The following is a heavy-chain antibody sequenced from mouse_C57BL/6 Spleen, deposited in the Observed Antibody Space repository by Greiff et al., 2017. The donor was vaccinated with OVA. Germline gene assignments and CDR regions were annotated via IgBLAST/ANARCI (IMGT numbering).Heavy chain of an antibody. J-gene: IGHJ1*03. CDR3: ARDEREYFDV. CDR1: GFTFTDYY. CDR2: IRNKANGYPT. V-gene: IGHV7-3*01. Sequence: EVKLMESGGGLVQPGGSLSLSCAASGFTFTDYYMSWVRQPPGKALEWLGFIRNKANGYPTEYSASVKGRFTISRDNSQSILYLQMNALRAEDSATYYCARDEREYFDVWGTGTTVTVSS.